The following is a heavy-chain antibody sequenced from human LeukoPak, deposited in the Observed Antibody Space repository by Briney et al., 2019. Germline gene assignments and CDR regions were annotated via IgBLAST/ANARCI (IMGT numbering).Heavy chain of an antibody. Sequence: ASVQVSCKASGYTFTSYGISWVRHAPGQGLEWMGWISGYNGNTNYAQKLQGRVTMTTDTSTSTAYMELRSLRSDDTAVYYCARSIPYCSSSSCYGGFFDYWGQGTLVTVSS. V-gene: IGHV1-18*01. CDR3: ARSIPYCSSSSCYGGFFDY. CDR1: GYTFTSYG. CDR2: ISGYNGNT. J-gene: IGHJ4*02. D-gene: IGHD2-15*01.